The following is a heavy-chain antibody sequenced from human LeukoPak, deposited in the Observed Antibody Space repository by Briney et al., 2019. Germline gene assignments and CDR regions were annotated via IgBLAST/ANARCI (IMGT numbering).Heavy chain of an antibody. J-gene: IGHJ5*02. Sequence: SETLSLTCTVSGGSISSGDYYWTWIRQSPGKGLEWIGFIYHSGSTYYNPSLQSRVTMSVDTSKNQVSLKLSSVTVADTAVYYCARGTVVVVITSLDPWGQGTLVTVSS. CDR1: GGSISSGDYY. V-gene: IGHV4-30-4*08. D-gene: IGHD3-22*01. CDR2: IYHSGST. CDR3: ARGTVVVVITSLDP.